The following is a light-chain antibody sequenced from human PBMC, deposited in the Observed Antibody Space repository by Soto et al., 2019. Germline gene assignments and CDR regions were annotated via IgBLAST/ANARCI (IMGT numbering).Light chain of an antibody. CDR3: GSYTSSTPYV. Sequence: QSVLTQPASVSGSPGQSITISCTGTSSDAATYDYVSWYQHHPGKAPKLLIYEVSNRPSGVSNRFSGSKSGNTASLTISGLQAEDEADYYCGSYTSSTPYVFGTGTKVTGL. J-gene: IGLJ1*01. CDR2: EVS. CDR1: SSDAATYDY. V-gene: IGLV2-14*01.